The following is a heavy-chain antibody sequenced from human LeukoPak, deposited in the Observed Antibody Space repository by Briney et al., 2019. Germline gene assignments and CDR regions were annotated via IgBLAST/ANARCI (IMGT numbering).Heavy chain of an antibody. CDR2: IIPIFGTA. CDR3: TINNGSGYSYGDY. D-gene: IGHD5-18*01. Sequence: SVKVSCKASGGTFTSYAISWVRQAPGQGLEWMGWIIPIFGTANYAQKFQGRVTITTDESTSTAYMELRSLRSEDTTVYYCTINNGSGYSYGDYWGEGTTVTVSS. J-gene: IGHJ4*02. CDR1: GGTFTSYA. V-gene: IGHV1-69*05.